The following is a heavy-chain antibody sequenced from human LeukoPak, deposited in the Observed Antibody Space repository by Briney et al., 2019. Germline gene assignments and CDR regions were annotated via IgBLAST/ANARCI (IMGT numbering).Heavy chain of an antibody. D-gene: IGHD3-22*01. V-gene: IGHV3-64*01. CDR3: AKDPTDFDSSGQTYFDY. CDR1: GFTFSSYA. CDR2: ISSNGGST. Sequence: GGSLRLSCAASGFTFSSYAMHWVRQAPGKGLEYASAISSNGGSTYYANSVKGRFTISRDNSKNTLYLQMGSLRAEDTAVYYCAKDPTDFDSSGQTYFDYWGQGSLVTVSS. J-gene: IGHJ4*02.